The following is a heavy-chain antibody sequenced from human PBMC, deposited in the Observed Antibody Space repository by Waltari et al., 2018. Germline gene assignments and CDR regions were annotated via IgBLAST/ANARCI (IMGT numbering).Heavy chain of an antibody. V-gene: IGHV1-46*01. CDR2: INTVGGST. J-gene: IGHJ4*02. CDR3: ARDLAADDY. D-gene: IGHD6-25*01. CDR1: GYTFTSYY. Sequence: QVQLVQSGAEVKKPGASVKVSCKASGYTFTSYYMHWVRRAPGQGLEWMGIINTVGGSTSYAQKFQGRVTMTRDTSTSTVYMELSSLRSEDTAVYYCARDLAADDYWGQGTLVTVSS.